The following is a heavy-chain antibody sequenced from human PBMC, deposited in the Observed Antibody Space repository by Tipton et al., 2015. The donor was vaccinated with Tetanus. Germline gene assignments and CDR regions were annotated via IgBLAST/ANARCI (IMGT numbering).Heavy chain of an antibody. CDR2: ISNGKP. V-gene: IGHV4-4*07. D-gene: IGHD5-24*01. Sequence: LVQSSETLSLICSVSRGPISSYYWSWIRQPAGKGLEWIGHISNGKPDYTPSLKSRVTLSVDTSKSEFSLKLRSVTAADTGVYYCARGITDGYNRRFDYWGQGILVTVSP. J-gene: IGHJ4*02. CDR1: RGPISSYY. CDR3: ARGITDGYNRRFDY.